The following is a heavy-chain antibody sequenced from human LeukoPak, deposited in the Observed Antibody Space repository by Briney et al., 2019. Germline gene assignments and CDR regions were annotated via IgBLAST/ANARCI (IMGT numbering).Heavy chain of an antibody. CDR3: ARERTPGSGYGVDY. CDR1: GYTFTSYG. V-gene: IGHV1-2*02. D-gene: IGHD6-25*01. CDR2: INPNINGT. J-gene: IGHJ4*02. Sequence: ASVKVSCKASGYTFTSYGISWVRQAPGQGLEWMGWINPNINGTNYAQKFQGRVTMTGDRSISTAYMELSRLRSDDTAVYYCARERTPGSGYGVDYWGQGTVVTVSS.